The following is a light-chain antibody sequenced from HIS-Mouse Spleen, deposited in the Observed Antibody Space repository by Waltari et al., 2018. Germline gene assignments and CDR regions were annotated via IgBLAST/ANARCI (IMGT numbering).Light chain of an antibody. J-gene: IGLJ2*01. CDR1: ALPNNS. V-gene: IGLV3-10*01. CDR3: YSTDSSGNHRV. Sequence: SYELTQPPSVSVSPGQTARITCSGDALPNNSASWYQQKSGQAPVLVIYEDSKRPPGIPERFSGSSSGTMATLTISGAQVEDEADYYCYSTDSSGNHRVFGGGTKLTVL. CDR2: EDS.